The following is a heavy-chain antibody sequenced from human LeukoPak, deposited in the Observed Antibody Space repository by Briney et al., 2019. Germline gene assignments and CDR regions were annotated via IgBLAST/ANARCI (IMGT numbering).Heavy chain of an antibody. CDR2: IHPNSGGT. Sequence: ASVTVSFKSSGSTFTGYNIHWVRQAPGQGLEGMGWIHPNSGGTNYAQKFQGRVTMTRDTSISTAYMELSTLRSDDTAVYYCARINTVFGVINNDYWCQGTLVTVSS. J-gene: IGHJ4*02. D-gene: IGHD3-3*01. CDR3: ARINTVFGVINNDY. CDR1: GSTFTGYN. V-gene: IGHV1-2*02.